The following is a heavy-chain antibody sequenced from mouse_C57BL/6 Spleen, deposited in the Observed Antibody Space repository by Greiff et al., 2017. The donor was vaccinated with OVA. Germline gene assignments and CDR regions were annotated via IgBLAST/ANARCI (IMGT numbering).Heavy chain of an antibody. CDR2: IDPSDSYT. Sequence: QVQLQQPGAELVKPGASVKLSCKASGYTFTSYWMQWVKQRPGQGLEWIGEIDPSDSYTNYNQKFKGKATLTVDTSSSTAYMQLSSLTSEDSAVYYCARGVTTVVEEGYFDYWGQGTTLTVSS. CDR3: ARGVTTVVEEGYFDY. J-gene: IGHJ2*01. CDR1: GYTFTSYW. D-gene: IGHD1-1*01. V-gene: IGHV1-50*01.